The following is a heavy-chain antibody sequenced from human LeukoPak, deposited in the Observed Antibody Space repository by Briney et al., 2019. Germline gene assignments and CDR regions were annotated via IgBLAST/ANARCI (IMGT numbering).Heavy chain of an antibody. CDR3: AKDGTSYYYIYY. V-gene: IGHV3-30*02. Sequence: GGSLRLSCAASGFTFNNYGMHWVRQAPGKGLEWLAFTRYDGSNTYYADSVKGRFTVSRDDSKNTLYLQMNSLRGDDTAVYHCAKDGTSYYYIYYWGQGTLVTVSS. D-gene: IGHD2/OR15-2a*01. J-gene: IGHJ4*02. CDR2: TRYDGSNT. CDR1: GFTFNNYG.